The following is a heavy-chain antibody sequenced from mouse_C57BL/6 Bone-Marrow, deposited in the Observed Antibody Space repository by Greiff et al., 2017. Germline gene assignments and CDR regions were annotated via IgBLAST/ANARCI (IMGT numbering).Heavy chain of an antibody. Sequence: VQLQQSGAELARPGASVKLSCKASGYTFTSYGISWVKQRTGQGLEWIGEIYPRSGNTYYNEKFKGKATLTAYKSSSTAYMELRILTSEDSAVYFYSGDCGSNYPWYFDVWGTGTTVTVSS. CDR1: GYTFTSYG. D-gene: IGHD1-1*01. CDR3: SGDCGSNYPWYFDV. V-gene: IGHV1-81*01. J-gene: IGHJ1*03. CDR2: IYPRSGNT.